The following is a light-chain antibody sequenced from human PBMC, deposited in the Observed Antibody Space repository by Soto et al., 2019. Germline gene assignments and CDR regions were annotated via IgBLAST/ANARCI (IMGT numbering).Light chain of an antibody. CDR1: QSVSSY. CDR2: DAS. Sequence: EIVLTQSPATLSLSPGERATLSCRASQSVSSYLAWYQQKPGQAPRLLIYDASNRATGIPARFSGSGSGTDFTLTISSLEPEDFAVYYCQQSSYWPLTFGGGTKVEIE. V-gene: IGKV3-11*01. J-gene: IGKJ4*01. CDR3: QQSSYWPLT.